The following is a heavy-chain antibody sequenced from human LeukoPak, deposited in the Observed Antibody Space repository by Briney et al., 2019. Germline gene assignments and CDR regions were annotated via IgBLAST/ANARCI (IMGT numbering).Heavy chain of an antibody. Sequence: SQTLSLTCTVSGGSISSGDYYWSWIRQPPGKGLEWIGYIYYTGSTNYNPSLKSRVTMFVDMSKNQFSLRLSSVTAADTAVYYCARHRAYSSSSPFDYWGQGTLVTVSS. CDR2: IYYTGST. CDR3: ARHRAYSSSSPFDY. CDR1: GGSISSGDYY. D-gene: IGHD6-6*01. J-gene: IGHJ4*02. V-gene: IGHV4-30-4*01.